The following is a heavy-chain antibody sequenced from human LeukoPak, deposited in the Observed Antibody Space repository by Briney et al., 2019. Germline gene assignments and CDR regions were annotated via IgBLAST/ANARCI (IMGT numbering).Heavy chain of an antibody. V-gene: IGHV3-30*01. Sequence: GGSLRLSCAASGFTFSSYAMHWVRQAPGKGLEWVAVISYDGGNKYYADSVKGRFTISRDNSKNTLYLQMNSLRAEDTAVYYCARDGFLPAAIVRGAYNWFDPWGQGTLVTVSS. J-gene: IGHJ5*02. CDR1: GFTFSSYA. CDR3: ARDGFLPAAIVRGAYNWFDP. CDR2: ISYDGGNK. D-gene: IGHD2-2*02.